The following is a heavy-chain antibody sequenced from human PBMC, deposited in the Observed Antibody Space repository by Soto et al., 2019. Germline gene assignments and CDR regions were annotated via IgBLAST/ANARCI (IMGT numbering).Heavy chain of an antibody. D-gene: IGHD6-13*01. V-gene: IGHV3-9*01. CDR3: VKDESINWYSGHFRH. CDR2: INWNSGSI. Sequence: PXGSLRLFFAASGSTFEDYAMHGVGKVPGKGLEWVSGINWNSGSIGYGDSVKGRFAISRDNAKNSLHLQMNSLSAEDTAFYYCVKDESINWYSGHFRHWGQGTLVTVSS. CDR1: GSTFEDYA. J-gene: IGHJ1*01.